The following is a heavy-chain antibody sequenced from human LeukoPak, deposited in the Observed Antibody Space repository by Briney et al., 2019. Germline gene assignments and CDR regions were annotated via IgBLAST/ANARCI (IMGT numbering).Heavy chain of an antibody. J-gene: IGHJ6*03. CDR1: GGSISSGDYY. Sequence: PSQTLSLTCTVSGGSISSGDYYWSWIRQPPGEGLEWIGYIYYSGSTYYNPSLKSRVTISVDTSKNQFSLKLSSVTAADTAVYYCARELRFPRYMDVWGKGTTVTVSS. CDR2: IYYSGST. D-gene: IGHD3-3*01. V-gene: IGHV4-30-4*08. CDR3: ARELRFPRYMDV.